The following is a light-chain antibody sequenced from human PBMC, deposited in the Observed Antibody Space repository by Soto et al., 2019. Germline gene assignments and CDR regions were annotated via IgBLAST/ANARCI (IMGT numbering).Light chain of an antibody. J-gene: IGKJ5*01. CDR2: DAS. Sequence: EIVLTQSPATLSLSPGERATLSCRASQSVSSYLAWYQQKPGQAPRLLIYDASNRATGIPARFSGSRSGTDFTLTISSLEPEDFAVYYCQPRSNSITFGQGTRLEIK. V-gene: IGKV3-11*01. CDR3: QPRSNSIT. CDR1: QSVSSY.